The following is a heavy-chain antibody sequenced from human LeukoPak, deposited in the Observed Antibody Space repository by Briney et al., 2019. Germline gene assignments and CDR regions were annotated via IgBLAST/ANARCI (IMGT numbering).Heavy chain of an antibody. J-gene: IGHJ4*01. V-gene: IGHV3-23*01. Sequence: PGGSLRLSCAASGFTFTTYAMSWVRQAPGKGLEWFSTVANSGVDTYYADSVRGRFTISRDNSRNAIYLQINSLRAEDTAVYYCAKSHSVAQRGYFDYWGQGTLVTVSA. CDR1: GFTFTTYA. D-gene: IGHD4-23*01. CDR3: AKSHSVAQRGYFDY. CDR2: VANSGVDT.